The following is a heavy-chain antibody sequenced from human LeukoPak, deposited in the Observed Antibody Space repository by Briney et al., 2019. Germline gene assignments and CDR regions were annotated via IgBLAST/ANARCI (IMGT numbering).Heavy chain of an antibody. CDR2: IIPIFGTA. CDR1: GGTFSSYA. CDR3: ARPHELYDILTGPLDY. D-gene: IGHD3-9*01. Sequence: SVRVSCKASGGTFSSYAISWVRQAPGQGLEWMGGIIPIFGTANYAQKFQGRVTITADESTSTAYMELSSLRSEDTAVYYCARPHELYDILTGPLDYWGQGTLVTVSS. J-gene: IGHJ4*02. V-gene: IGHV1-69*13.